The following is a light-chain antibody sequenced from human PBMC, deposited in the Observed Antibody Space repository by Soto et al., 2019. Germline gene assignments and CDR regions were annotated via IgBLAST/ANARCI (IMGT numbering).Light chain of an antibody. V-gene: IGLV2-14*01. CDR1: SSDVGGYNY. CDR3: AAWDDSLSGVA. J-gene: IGLJ2*01. Sequence: QSALTQPASVSGSPGQSITISCTGTSSDVGGYNYVSWYQQHPGKAPKLMIYEVSNRPSGVSNRFSGSKSGNTASLTISGLQAEDEADYYCAAWDDSLSGVAFGGGTKLTVL. CDR2: EVS.